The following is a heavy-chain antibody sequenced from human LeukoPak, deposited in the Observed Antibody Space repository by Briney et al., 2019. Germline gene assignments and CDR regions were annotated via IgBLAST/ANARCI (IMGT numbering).Heavy chain of an antibody. D-gene: IGHD5-12*01. Sequence: SVKVSCKASGGTFSSYAISWVRQAPGQGLEWMGGIIPIFGTANYAQKFQGRVTITADESTSTVYMELSSLRSEDTAVYYCARGDIVATNPVDYWGQGTLVTVSS. CDR1: GGTFSSYA. V-gene: IGHV1-69*01. CDR2: IIPIFGTA. CDR3: ARGDIVATNPVDY. J-gene: IGHJ4*02.